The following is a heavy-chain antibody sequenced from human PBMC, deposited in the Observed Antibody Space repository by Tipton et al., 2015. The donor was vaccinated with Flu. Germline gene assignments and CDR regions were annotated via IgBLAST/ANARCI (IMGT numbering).Heavy chain of an antibody. CDR2: INHSGST. CDR1: GGSFSGYY. D-gene: IGHD4-11*01. Sequence: LRLSCAVYGGSFSGYYWNWIRQPPGKGLEWIGEINHSGSTNYNPSLKSRVTISVDTSKNQFSLKLSSVTAADTAVYYCARRDYSNYVSDPKSWFDPWGQGTLVAVSS. V-gene: IGHV4-34*01. J-gene: IGHJ5*02. CDR3: ARRDYSNYVSDPKSWFDP.